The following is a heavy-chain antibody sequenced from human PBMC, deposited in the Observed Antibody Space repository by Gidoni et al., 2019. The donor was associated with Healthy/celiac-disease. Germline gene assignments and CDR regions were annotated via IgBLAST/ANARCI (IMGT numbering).Heavy chain of an antibody. V-gene: IGHV4-59*01. CDR1: GGSISSYY. CDR2: IYYSGST. CDR3: ARVDYGYFDY. Sequence: QVQLQESGPGLVKPSETLSLPCTVSGGSISSYYWSWIRQPPGKGLEWIGYIYYSGSTNYNPSLKSRVTISVDTSKNQFSLKLSSVTAADTAVYYCARVDYGYFDYWGQGTLVTVSS. J-gene: IGHJ4*02. D-gene: IGHD4-17*01.